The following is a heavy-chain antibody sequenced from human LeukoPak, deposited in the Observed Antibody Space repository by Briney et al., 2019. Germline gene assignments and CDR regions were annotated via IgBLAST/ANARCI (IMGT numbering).Heavy chain of an antibody. J-gene: IGHJ4*02. D-gene: IGHD1-26*01. CDR3: ARDGSGSSIVADY. V-gene: IGHV3-11*05. CDR2: ISSSSSYT. CDR1: GFTFSVYY. Sequence: PVGSLRLSCAASGFTFSVYYMSWIRQAPGEGLGWVSYISSSSSYTNYADSVKGRFTISRDNAKNSLYLQMNSLRAEDTAVYYCARDGSGSSIVADYWGLGTLVTVSS.